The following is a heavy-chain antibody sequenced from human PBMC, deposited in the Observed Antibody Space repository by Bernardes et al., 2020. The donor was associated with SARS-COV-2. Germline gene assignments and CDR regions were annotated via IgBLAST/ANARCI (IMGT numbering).Heavy chain of an antibody. J-gene: IGHJ3*02. CDR2: INPHSGGT. D-gene: IGHD1-26*01. CDR1: GYTLSDYY. Sequence: VKVSCKASGYTLSDYYMHWVRQAPGQGLEWMGWINPHSGGTNYAQKFQGRVTVTRDTSISTAYMELSRLTSDDTAVYYCARDLDRLYSGGRTDAFDIWGQGTMVTVSS. V-gene: IGHV1-2*02. CDR3: ARDLDRLYSGGRTDAFDI.